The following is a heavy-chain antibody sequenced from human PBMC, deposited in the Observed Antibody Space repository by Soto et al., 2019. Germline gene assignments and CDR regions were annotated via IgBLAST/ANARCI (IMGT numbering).Heavy chain of an antibody. V-gene: IGHV3-9*01. J-gene: IGHJ4*02. Sequence: EVQLVESGGGLVQPGRSLRLSCVASGFIFDEFAIYWVRQAPGKGLEWVSGISWDSGSINYADSVRGRFTISRDNAKNSLYLHMTSLGSEDTAFYYCAKIVTRHSLVPVFDQWGQGALVTVSS. CDR3: AKIVTRHSLVPVFDQ. CDR2: ISWDSGSI. CDR1: GFIFDEFA. D-gene: IGHD2-21*01.